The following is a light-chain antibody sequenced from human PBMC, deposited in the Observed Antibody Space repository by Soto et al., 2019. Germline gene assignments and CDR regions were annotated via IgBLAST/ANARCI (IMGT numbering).Light chain of an antibody. CDR3: SSLTTRFTYV. V-gene: IGLV2-14*01. CDR1: SSDVGAYNY. CDR2: EVS. J-gene: IGLJ1*01. Sequence: QSVLTQPASVSGSPGQSVAISCSGTSSDVGAYNYVSWYQQHPGKAPKLLPSEVSNRPSGVSDRFFGSKSGNTASLTISGLQAEDEADYYCSSLTTRFTYVFGTGTKVTVL.